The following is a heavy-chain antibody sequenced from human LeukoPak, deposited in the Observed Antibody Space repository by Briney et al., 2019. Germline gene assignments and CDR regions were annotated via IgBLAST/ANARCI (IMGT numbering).Heavy chain of an antibody. D-gene: IGHD4-23*01. CDR1: GGSISSSNW. V-gene: IGHV4-4*02. CDR3: ARGGTDLRWVFEY. Sequence: SETLSLTCAVFGGSISSSNWWSWARQPPGKGLEWIAEIHHNGNINYNPSLKSRVTISIHKSNNQFSLKLNSVTAADTAVYYCARGGTDLRWVFEYWGQGTLFTVSS. J-gene: IGHJ4*02. CDR2: IHHNGNI.